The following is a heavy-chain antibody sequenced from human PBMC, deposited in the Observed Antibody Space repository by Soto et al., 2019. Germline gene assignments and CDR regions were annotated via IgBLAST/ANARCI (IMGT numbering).Heavy chain of an antibody. D-gene: IGHD2-8*01. CDR2: IYWDDSK. CDR3: AHAYGVRSIY. CDR1: GFSLTTDRVG. J-gene: IGHJ4*02. Sequence: QITLKESGPTLVKPTQTLTLTCTFSGFSLTTDRVGVGWIRQPPGEALEWLAVIYWDDSKTYRPSLESRLTITDDTSKNQVALTMTNMASLDTATYYCAHAYGVRSIYWGQGTLVTVSS. V-gene: IGHV2-5*02.